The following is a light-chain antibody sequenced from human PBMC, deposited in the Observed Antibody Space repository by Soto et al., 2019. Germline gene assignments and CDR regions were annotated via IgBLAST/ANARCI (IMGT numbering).Light chain of an antibody. V-gene: IGLV2-14*01. J-gene: IGLJ1*01. CDR3: NSYRTVSTYV. CDR2: DVG. CDR1: SSDIGGYNF. Sequence: QSVLTQRASVSGSPGQSITIACTGTSSDIGGYNFVSWYQQHPGKAPKLLIYDVGNRPSGVSNRFSGSKSGNTASLTISGLQAEDEAHYYCNSYRTVSTYVFGTGTKLTVL.